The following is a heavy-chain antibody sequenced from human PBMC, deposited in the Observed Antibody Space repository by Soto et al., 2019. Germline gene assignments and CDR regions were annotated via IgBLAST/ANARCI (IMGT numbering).Heavy chain of an antibody. CDR1: GGSISSGGYY. CDR2: IYYSVST. J-gene: IGHJ5*02. V-gene: IGHV4-31*02. D-gene: IGHD3-9*01. CDR3: ARGGEMGSYYDILTGYYRRGAGGGIWFDP. Sequence: PSSPLSLTCTFSGGSISSGGYYWSWILQHPGKGLEWIGYIYYSVSTYYNPSLKSRVTISVDTSKNQFSLKLSSVTAADTAVYYCARGGEMGSYYDILTGYYRRGAGGGIWFDPWGQGTLVTVSS.